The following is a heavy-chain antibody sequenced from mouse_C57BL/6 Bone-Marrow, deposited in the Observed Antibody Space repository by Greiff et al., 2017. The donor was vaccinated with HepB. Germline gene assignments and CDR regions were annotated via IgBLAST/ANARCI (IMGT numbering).Heavy chain of an antibody. CDR2: IDPENGDT. J-gene: IGHJ3*01. V-gene: IGHV14-4*01. Sequence: VQLQQSGAELVRPGASVKLSCTASGFNIKDDYMHWVKQRPEQGLEWIGWIDPENGDTEYASEFQGKATITADTSSNTAYLQLSSLTSEDTAVYYCACLGGFAYWGQETLVTVSA. CDR1: GFNIKDDY. CDR3: ACLGGFAY.